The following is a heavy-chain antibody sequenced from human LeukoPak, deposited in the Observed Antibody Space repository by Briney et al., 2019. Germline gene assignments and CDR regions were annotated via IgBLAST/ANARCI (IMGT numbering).Heavy chain of an antibody. CDR2: IKQDGSEK. CDR3: ATHCSSISCSLATFDI. CDR1: GFTFSSYW. Sequence: SGGSLRLSCAASGFTFSSYWMSWVRQAPGKGLEWVANIKQDGSEKYYVDSVKGRFTISRDNAKNSLYLQMNSLRAEDTAVYYCATHCSSISCSLATFDIWGQGTMVTVSS. J-gene: IGHJ3*02. D-gene: IGHD2-2*01. V-gene: IGHV3-7*01.